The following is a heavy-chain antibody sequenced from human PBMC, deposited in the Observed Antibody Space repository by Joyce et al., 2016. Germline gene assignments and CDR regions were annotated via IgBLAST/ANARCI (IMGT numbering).Heavy chain of an antibody. Sequence: QVYLVQAGAEVKKPGSSVKVSCKTSGGNFSNYAISWVRQAPGHGLEWVGCILPRLGTSNYAQKFQGRVTVTSDEATSTAYMELSSLRSEDTAVYYCAKDTSGYYHLDYWGQGTLVTVSS. J-gene: IGHJ4*02. CDR1: GGNFSNYA. V-gene: IGHV1-69*01. CDR3: AKDTSGYYHLDY. D-gene: IGHD3-22*01. CDR2: ILPRLGTS.